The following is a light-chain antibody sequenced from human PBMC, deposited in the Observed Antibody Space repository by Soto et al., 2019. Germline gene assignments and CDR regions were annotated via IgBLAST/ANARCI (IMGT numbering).Light chain of an antibody. J-gene: IGKJ4*01. V-gene: IGKV1-13*02. Sequence: GDRVTITCRASQGISSAVAWYQQKPGKPPKLLMYDASSLESGVPPRFSGSGSGTDFTLSISSLQPEDFATYYCQKYNSAPLTFGGGTKVEIK. CDR1: QGISSA. CDR2: DAS. CDR3: QKYNSAPLT.